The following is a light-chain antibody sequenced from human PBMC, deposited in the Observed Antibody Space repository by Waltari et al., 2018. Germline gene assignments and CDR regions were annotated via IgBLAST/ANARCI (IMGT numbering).Light chain of an antibody. V-gene: IGLV3-19*01. CDR2: GKD. J-gene: IGLJ3*02. CDR3: SSRNGRANQVV. CDR1: SLRTSY. Sequence: SSELTQDPAVSVALGQTVRLTCHGDSLRTSYASWYQLKPGQAPVLVIYGKDKRPSGIPDRITGYSSGATSSLTSTGAQAEDEADYYCSSRNGRANQVVFAGGTKVTVL.